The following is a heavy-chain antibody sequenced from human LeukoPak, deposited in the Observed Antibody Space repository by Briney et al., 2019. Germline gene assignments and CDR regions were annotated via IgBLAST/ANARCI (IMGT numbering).Heavy chain of an antibody. V-gene: IGHV3-23*01. J-gene: IGHJ4*02. D-gene: IGHD6-19*01. CDR2: IGGSGGST. CDR1: GFTFSSYA. Sequence: GGSLRLSCAATGFTFSSYAMGWVRQAPGKGLEWVSGIGGSGGSTYYADSVKGRFTISRDNSKNTLYLQMNSLRAEDTAVYYCAKAGGRSSGWYDYWGQGTLVTVSS. CDR3: AKAGGRSSGWYDY.